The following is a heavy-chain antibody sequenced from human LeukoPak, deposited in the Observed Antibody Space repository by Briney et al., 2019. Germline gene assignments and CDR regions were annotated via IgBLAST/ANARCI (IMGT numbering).Heavy chain of an antibody. V-gene: IGHV4-39*07. CDR3: VRTRRSDHIVPAAGRADHAFDM. J-gene: IGHJ3*02. CDR1: GGSISSSRSY. CDR2: IHEIWTT. Sequence: SQTLSPTWTVSGGSISSSRSYSGWIRQTPGKGLEWIGRIHEIWTTYYKPALKPRVPVSVDTSENQFSLKLSLLAPAETTVYFCVRTRRSDHIVPAAGRADHAFDMRGQGTMVTLSS. D-gene: IGHD2-2*01.